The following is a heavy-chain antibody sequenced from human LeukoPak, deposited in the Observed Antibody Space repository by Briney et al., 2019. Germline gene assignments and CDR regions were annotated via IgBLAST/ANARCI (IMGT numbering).Heavy chain of an antibody. CDR2: IHTDGST. V-gene: IGHV4-4*07. CDR3: ARGAGPPLRTFDI. Sequence: SETLSLTCSVSGDSISNYYWSWIRQRAGEGLEWIGRIHTDGSTYYNPSLKSRLTVSVDTSRNQFSLKLNSVTAADTAVYYCARGAGPPLRTFDIWGQGTMVTVSS. D-gene: IGHD7-27*01. J-gene: IGHJ3*02. CDR1: GDSISNYY.